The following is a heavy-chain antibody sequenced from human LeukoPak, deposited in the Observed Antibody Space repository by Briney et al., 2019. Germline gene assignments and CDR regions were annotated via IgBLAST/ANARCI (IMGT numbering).Heavy chain of an antibody. CDR1: GGSISSGGYY. V-gene: IGHV4-31*03. Sequence: PSQTLSLTCTVSGGSISSGGYYWSWIRQPPGKGLEWIGYIYYSGSTYYNPSLKSRVTISVDTSKNQFSLKLSSVTAADTAVYYCARVADSAGFDYWGQGTLVTVSS. J-gene: IGHJ4*02. D-gene: IGHD6-13*01. CDR2: IYYSGST. CDR3: ARVADSAGFDY.